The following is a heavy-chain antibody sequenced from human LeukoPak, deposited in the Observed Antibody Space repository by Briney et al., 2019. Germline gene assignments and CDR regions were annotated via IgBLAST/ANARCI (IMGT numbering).Heavy chain of an antibody. CDR2: IYSGDSDT. Sequence: GESLRISCKGSGYSFTSYWIGWVRKMPGKGLEWMGIIYSGDSDTRYSPSFQGQVTISADKSISTAYLQWSSLKASDTAMYYCARRDYDSGGYFVYRGQETSGTVSS. D-gene: IGHD3-22*01. J-gene: IGHJ4*02. CDR1: GYSFTSYW. CDR3: ARRDYDSGGYFVY. V-gene: IGHV5-51*01.